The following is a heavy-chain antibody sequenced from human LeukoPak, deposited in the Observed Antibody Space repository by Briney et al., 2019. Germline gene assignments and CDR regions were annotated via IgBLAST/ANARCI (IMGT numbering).Heavy chain of an antibody. CDR2: IYHSGST. D-gene: IGHD6-25*01. J-gene: IGHJ5*02. CDR3: ARRTGYSSVSNWFDP. CDR1: GGSISSGGYS. V-gene: IGHV4-30-2*02. Sequence: SETLSLTCAVSGGSISSGGYSWSWIRQPPGKGLEWIGYIYHSGSTYYNPSLKSRVTISVDRSKNQFSLKLSSVTAADTAVYYCARRTGYSSVSNWFDPWGQGTLVTVSS.